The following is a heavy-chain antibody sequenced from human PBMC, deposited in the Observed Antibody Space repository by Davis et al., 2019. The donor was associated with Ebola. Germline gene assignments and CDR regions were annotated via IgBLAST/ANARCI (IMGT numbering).Heavy chain of an antibody. D-gene: IGHD1-1*01. CDR3: ARAQFPTTSDH. CDR1: GFTFSSYT. Sequence: GGSLRLSCAASGFTFSSYTMNWVRQAPGKGLEWVSYISSSSGTIYYADSVKGRFTISRDYAKNSLFLQMNSLRAEDTAVYYCARAQFPTTSDHWGQGTLVTVSS. CDR2: ISSSSGTI. V-gene: IGHV3-48*04. J-gene: IGHJ4*02.